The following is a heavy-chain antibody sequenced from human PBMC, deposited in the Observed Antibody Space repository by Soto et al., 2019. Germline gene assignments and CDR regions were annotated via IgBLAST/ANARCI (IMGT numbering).Heavy chain of an antibody. J-gene: IGHJ5*02. CDR2: IFYTGTA. CDR3: ARRLDDTPETFFNWFDP. CDR1: GGSINTGGYY. Sequence: SETLSLTCTVSGGSINTGGYYWGWIRHLPGEGLEWIGHIFYTGTAYYNPSLRGRVTVSIDTSANQFSLHMYSVTAADTAMYYCARRLDDTPETFFNWFDPWGQGILVTVSS. D-gene: IGHD2-15*01. V-gene: IGHV4-31*02.